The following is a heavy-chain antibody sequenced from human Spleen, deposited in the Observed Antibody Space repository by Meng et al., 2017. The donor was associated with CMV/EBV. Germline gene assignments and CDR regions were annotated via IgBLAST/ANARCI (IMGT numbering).Heavy chain of an antibody. CDR2: TYHSGRT. Sequence: SGDSITSYNWWGWVRQPPGKGLEWIGETYHSGRTHYSPSLKSRVTISVDKSKNQFSLKLSSVTAADTAIYYCARLRRDYYGSGKFDPWGQGTLVTVSS. CDR3: ARLRRDYYGSGKFDP. D-gene: IGHD3-10*01. V-gene: IGHV4-4*02. CDR1: GDSITSYNW. J-gene: IGHJ5*02.